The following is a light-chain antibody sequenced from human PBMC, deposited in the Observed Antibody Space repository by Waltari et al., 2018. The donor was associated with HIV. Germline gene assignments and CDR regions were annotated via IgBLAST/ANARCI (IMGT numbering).Light chain of an antibody. J-gene: IGLJ2*01. Sequence: QSVLTQPASVSGSPGQSITISCTGTSSDVGSHTYVSWYQLLPGKAPKLMIYDVTRRPSGVSHRFSGSKSGYTASLTISGLQAEDEAYYYCCSYADSSTLAFGGGTKLTVL. CDR3: CSYADSSTLA. CDR2: DVT. V-gene: IGLV2-23*02. CDR1: SSDVGSHTY.